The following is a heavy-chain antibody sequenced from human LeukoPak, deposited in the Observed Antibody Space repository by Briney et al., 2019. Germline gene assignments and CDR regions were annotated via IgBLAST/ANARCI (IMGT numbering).Heavy chain of an antibody. CDR3: ARDEDGSGSYGPNFDY. J-gene: IGHJ4*02. V-gene: IGHV3-53*01. Sequence: PGGSLRLSFAASGFTVSSNYMSWVRQAPGKGLEWVSVIYSGGTTYYADSVKGRFTISRDNAKNSLYLQMNSLRAEDTAVYYCARDEDGSGSYGPNFDYWGQGTLVTVSS. D-gene: IGHD3-10*01. CDR2: IYSGGTT. CDR1: GFTVSSNY.